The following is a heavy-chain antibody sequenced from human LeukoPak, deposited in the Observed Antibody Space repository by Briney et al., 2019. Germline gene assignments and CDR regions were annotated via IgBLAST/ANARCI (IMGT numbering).Heavy chain of an antibody. Sequence: SETLSLTCAVYGGSFSGYYWSWIRQPPGKGLEWIGEINHSGSTNYNPSLKSRVTISVDTSKNQFSLKLSSVTAADTAVYYCATSARGDDSSSYYYEPFDYWGQGTLVTVSS. CDR2: INHSGST. CDR3: ATSARGDDSSSYYYEPFDY. D-gene: IGHD3-22*01. J-gene: IGHJ4*02. CDR1: GGSFSGYY. V-gene: IGHV4-34*01.